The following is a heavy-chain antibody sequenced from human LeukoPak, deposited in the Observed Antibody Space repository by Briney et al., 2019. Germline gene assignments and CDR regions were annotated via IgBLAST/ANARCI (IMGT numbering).Heavy chain of an antibody. CDR1: GGSISSSNW. J-gene: IGHJ5*02. Sequence: SETLPLTCAVSGGSISSSNWWSWVRQPPGKGLEWIGEIYHSGSTKYNPSLKSRVTISVQKSKNQFSLKLTSVTAADTAVYYCANENRGGSSWYSLASWGQGVLVTVSS. CDR3: ANENRGGSSWYSLAS. D-gene: IGHD6-13*01. V-gene: IGHV4-4*02. CDR2: IYHSGST.